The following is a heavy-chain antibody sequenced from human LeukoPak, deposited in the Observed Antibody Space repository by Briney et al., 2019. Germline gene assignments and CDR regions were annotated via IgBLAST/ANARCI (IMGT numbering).Heavy chain of an antibody. V-gene: IGHV4-59*01. Sequence: PSETLSLTCTVSGGSISSYYWSWIRQPLGEGLEWIGYIYYSGSTSYNPSLKSRVTISVDTSKNQFSLKLSSVTAADTAVYYCAREDTYGSDWYFDLWGRGTLVTVSS. D-gene: IGHD5-18*01. CDR2: IYYSGST. CDR3: AREDTYGSDWYFDL. CDR1: GGSISSYY. J-gene: IGHJ2*01.